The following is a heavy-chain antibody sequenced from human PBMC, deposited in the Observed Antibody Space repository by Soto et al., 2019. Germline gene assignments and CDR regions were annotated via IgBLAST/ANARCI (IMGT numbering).Heavy chain of an antibody. J-gene: IGHJ4*02. Sequence: QVQLQQWGAGLLKPSETLSLTCAVYGGSFSGYYWSWIRQPPGKGLEWIGEINHSGSTNYNPSLKSRVTISVDMSKNQFSLKLSSVTAADTAVYYCAREKPYSSSWYHDYWGQGTLVTVSS. V-gene: IGHV4-34*01. CDR3: AREKPYSSSWYHDY. D-gene: IGHD6-13*01. CDR2: INHSGST. CDR1: GGSFSGYY.